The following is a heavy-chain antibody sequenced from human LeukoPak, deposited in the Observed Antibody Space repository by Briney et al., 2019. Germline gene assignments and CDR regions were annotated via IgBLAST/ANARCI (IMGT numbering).Heavy chain of an antibody. D-gene: IGHD6-13*01. V-gene: IGHV1-69*13. CDR2: IIPIFGTA. CDR1: GGTFSSYA. CDR3: ARGGSGYSSSWYSGDY. J-gene: IGHJ4*02. Sequence: SVKVSCKASGGTFSSYAISWVRQAPGQGLEWMGGIIPIFGTANYAQKFQGRVTITADESTSTAYMELSSLRSEDTAVYYCARGGSGYSSSWYSGDYWGQGTLVTVSS.